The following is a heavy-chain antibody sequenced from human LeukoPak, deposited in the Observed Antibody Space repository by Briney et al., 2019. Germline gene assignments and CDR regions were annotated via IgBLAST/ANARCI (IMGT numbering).Heavy chain of an antibody. Sequence: ASVTLSCKASGYTFTVYYMHWVRQAPGQELGWMGRINPNSGGTNYAQKFQGRVTMTRDTSISTAYMELSRLRSDDTAVYYCARDGTGNDYWGQGTLVTVS. CDR1: GYTFTVYY. CDR2: INPNSGGT. V-gene: IGHV1-2*06. J-gene: IGHJ4*02. D-gene: IGHD1-7*01. CDR3: ARDGTGNDY.